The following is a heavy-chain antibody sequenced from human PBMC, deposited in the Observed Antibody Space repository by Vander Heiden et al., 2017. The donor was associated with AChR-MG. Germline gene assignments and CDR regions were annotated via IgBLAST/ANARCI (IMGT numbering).Heavy chain of an antibody. Sequence: QLQLQESGPGLVKPSETLSLTCTVSGGSISSSSYYWGWIRQPPGKGLEWIGSIYYSGSTYYNPSLKSRVTISVDTSKNQFSLKLSSVTAADTAVYYCARLGRATIFFDYWGQGTLVTVSS. D-gene: IGHD5-12*01. V-gene: IGHV4-39*01. CDR2: IYYSGST. CDR3: ARLGRATIFFDY. CDR1: GGSISSSSYY. J-gene: IGHJ4*02.